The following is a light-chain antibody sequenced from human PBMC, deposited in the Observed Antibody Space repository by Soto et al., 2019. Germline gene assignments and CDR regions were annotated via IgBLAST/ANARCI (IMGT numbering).Light chain of an antibody. CDR2: GAS. Sequence: EIVMTQSPATLSVSPGERATLSCRASQSVSSNLAWYQQKPGQAPRLLIYGASTRATGIPARFSGSGSGADFTLTISSLQSEDFAVYYCQQYNNSPRTFSQGTKVEIK. J-gene: IGKJ1*01. CDR3: QQYNNSPRT. V-gene: IGKV3-15*01. CDR1: QSVSSN.